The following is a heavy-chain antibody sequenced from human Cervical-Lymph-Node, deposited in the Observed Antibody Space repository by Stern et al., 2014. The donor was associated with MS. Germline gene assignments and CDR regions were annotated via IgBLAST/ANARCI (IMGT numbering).Heavy chain of an antibody. D-gene: IGHD1-14*01. CDR2: IYPGDSET. CDR3: ARQTTAWASDV. CDR1: GFTFSIYW. V-gene: IGHV5-51*01. J-gene: IGHJ4*02. Sequence: VQLVQSGAELIRPGESLKISCKGSGFTFSIYWIAWVRQMPGKGLEWMGIIYPGDSETRYSPSFQDQGTIADDKSSSTAYLQWSSLNASDTAMYFCARQTTAWASDVWGQGTLVTVSS.